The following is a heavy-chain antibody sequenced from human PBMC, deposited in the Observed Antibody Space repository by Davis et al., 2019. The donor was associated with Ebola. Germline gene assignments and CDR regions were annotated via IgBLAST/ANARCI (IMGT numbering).Heavy chain of an antibody. V-gene: IGHV3-30*18. CDR3: AKDFQSYVAVAGTKDH. D-gene: IGHD6-19*01. J-gene: IGHJ4*02. CDR2: MSHDGNKE. CDR1: GFTFNKYG. Sequence: PGGSLRLSCAASGFTFNKYGIHWVRQAPGKGLEWVALMSHDGNKEYSSGSVKGRFTISRDNSRNTVFLQMNSLRAEDTAIYYCAKDFQSYVAVAGTKDHWGQGTLVTVSS.